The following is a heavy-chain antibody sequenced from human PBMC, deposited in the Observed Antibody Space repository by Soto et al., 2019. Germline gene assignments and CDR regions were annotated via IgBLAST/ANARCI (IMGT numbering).Heavy chain of an antibody. CDR1: GFTFSSYA. CDR2: ISSNGGPT. CDR3: VKDRWVDY. V-gene: IGHV3-64D*06. D-gene: IGHD3-16*01. Sequence: GGSLRLSCATSGFTFSSYAMHWVRQTPGKRLEYVSSISSNGGPTYYADSVKGRFNISRDNSKGTLYLQMSSLRTEDTAVYYCVKDRWVDYWGQGTLVTVAS. J-gene: IGHJ4*02.